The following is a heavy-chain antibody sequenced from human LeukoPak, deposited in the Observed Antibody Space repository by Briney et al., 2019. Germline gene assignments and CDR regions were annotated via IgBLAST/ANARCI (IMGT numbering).Heavy chain of an antibody. D-gene: IGHD5-24*01. J-gene: IGHJ4*02. V-gene: IGHV3-7*01. Sequence: GGSLRLSCAASGFTFSSYWMSWVRQTPGKGLEWVANIKQDGSEKYYVDSVKGRFTISRDNAKNSLYLQMNSLRAEDTAVYYCARDKRRDYFDYWGQGTLVTVSS. CDR3: ARDKRRDYFDY. CDR1: GFTFSSYW. CDR2: IKQDGSEK.